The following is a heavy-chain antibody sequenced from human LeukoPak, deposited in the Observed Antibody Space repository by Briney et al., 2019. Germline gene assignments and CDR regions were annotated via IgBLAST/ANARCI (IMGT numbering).Heavy chain of an antibody. Sequence: GASVKVSCKASGYTFTGYYMHWVRQAPGQGLEWMGWINPNSGGTNYAQKFQGRVTMTRDTSISTAYMERSRLRSDDTAVYYCARDRGVVIAAAGKGFDPWDQGTLVTVSS. V-gene: IGHV1-2*02. CDR1: GYTFTGYY. J-gene: IGHJ5*02. D-gene: IGHD6-13*01. CDR2: INPNSGGT. CDR3: ARDRGVVIAAAGKGFDP.